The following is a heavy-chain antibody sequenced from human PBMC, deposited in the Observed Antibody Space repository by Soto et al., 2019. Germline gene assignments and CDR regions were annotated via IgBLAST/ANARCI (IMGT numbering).Heavy chain of an antibody. CDR2: ISGGGFDT. CDR1: GFTFSDYA. V-gene: IGHV3-23*01. J-gene: IGHJ4*02. CDR3: AKDPSTGSADY. Sequence: SLRLSCAPSGFTFSDYAMSWVRQAPGKGLEWVSTISGGGFDTHYADSVKGRFTISRDNVKDTLYIQMSSLRVEDTAVYYCAKDPSTGSADYWGQGTLVTVSS. D-gene: IGHD3-9*01.